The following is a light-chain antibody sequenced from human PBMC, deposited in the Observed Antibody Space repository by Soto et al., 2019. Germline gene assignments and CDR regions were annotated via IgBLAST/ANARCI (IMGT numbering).Light chain of an antibody. CDR2: AAS. CDR1: QDINNY. V-gene: IGKV1-27*01. CDR3: QKYKTAPLT. Sequence: DIQMTQAPSSLSASVGDRVTITCRASQDINNYLAWYQQKPGKGPKLLIYAASTLHSGVPSRFSGSGSGTDFILTISSLQPEDVATYYCQKYKTAPLTFGGGTKVEIK. J-gene: IGKJ4*01.